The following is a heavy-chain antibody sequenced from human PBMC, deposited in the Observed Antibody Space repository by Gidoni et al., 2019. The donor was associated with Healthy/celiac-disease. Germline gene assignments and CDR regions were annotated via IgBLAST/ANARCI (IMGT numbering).Heavy chain of an antibody. D-gene: IGHD4-17*01. CDR2: IYPSGST. CDR1: GGSISSGSYY. Sequence: QVQLQESGPGLVKPSQTLSLTCTVSGGSISSGSYYWSWIRQPAGKGLEWIGRIYPSGSTNYTPSLKSRVTMSVDTSKNQFSLKLSSVTAADTAVYYCARDPITVTTEAFDIWGQGTMVTVSS. V-gene: IGHV4-61*02. J-gene: IGHJ3*02. CDR3: ARDPITVTTEAFDI.